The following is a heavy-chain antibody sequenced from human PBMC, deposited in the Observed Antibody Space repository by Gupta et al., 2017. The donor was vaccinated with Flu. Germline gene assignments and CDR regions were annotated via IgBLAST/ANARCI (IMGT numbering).Heavy chain of an antibody. V-gene: IGHV3-23*01. CDR1: GPTLSDYA. CDR2: VGAGGDRT. D-gene: IGHD6-13*01. CDR3: AKDRSGNPAIDY. J-gene: IGHJ4*02. Sequence: EVQLLESGGGLVQPGGSLRLSCAASGPTLSDYALNWVRQAPGKGLEWVSTVGAGGDRTYYADSVMGRFTISRDNSKNTLYLQMNSLRGDDTAVYYCAKDRSGNPAIDYWGQGTLVTVSA.